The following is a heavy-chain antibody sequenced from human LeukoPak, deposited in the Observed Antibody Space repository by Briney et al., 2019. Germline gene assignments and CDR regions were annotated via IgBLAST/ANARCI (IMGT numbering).Heavy chain of an antibody. V-gene: IGHV4-34*01. Sequence: SETLSLTCAVYGGSFSGYYWSWIRQPPGKGLEWIGEINHSGSTNYNPSLKSRVTISVDTSKNQFSLKLSSVSAADTAVYYCARDIYSTLDYWGQGTLVTVSP. CDR3: ARDIYSTLDY. CDR1: GGSFSGYY. CDR2: INHSGST. J-gene: IGHJ4*02. D-gene: IGHD6-13*01.